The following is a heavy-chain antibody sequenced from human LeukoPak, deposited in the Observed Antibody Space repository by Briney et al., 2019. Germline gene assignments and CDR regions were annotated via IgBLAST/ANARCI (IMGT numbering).Heavy chain of an antibody. D-gene: IGHD2-21*02. CDR3: ARRRIVVVTEGPNYFDS. CDR1: GFTFDDYG. V-gene: IGHV3-20*04. J-gene: IGHJ4*02. CDR2: INWNGGTT. Sequence: GGSLRLSCAASGFTFDDYGMGWVRQVPGKGLEWVSGINWNGGTTEYEDSVKGRFTISRDNAKNSLYLQMDSLGAEDSALYYCARRRIVVVTEGPNYFDSWGQGTLVTVSS.